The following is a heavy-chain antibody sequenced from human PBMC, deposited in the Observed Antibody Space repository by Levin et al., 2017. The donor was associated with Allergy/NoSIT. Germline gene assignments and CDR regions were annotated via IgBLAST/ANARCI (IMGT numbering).Heavy chain of an antibody. V-gene: IGHV3-74*01. CDR3: ARGEAVAGAGY. CDR1: GFTFSSYW. Sequence: GESLKISCAASGFTFSSYWMHWVRQAPGKGLVWVSRINSDGSETSYADSVKGRFTISRDNAKNTLYLQMNSLRAEDTAVYYCARGEAVAGAGYWGQGTLVTVSS. CDR2: INSDGSET. J-gene: IGHJ4*02. D-gene: IGHD6-19*01.